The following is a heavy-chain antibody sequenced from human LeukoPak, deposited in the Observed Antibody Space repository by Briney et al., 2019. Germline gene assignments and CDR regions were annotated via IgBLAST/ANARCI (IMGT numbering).Heavy chain of an antibody. CDR3: AGGYYWDR. D-gene: IGHD3-22*01. CDR2: INQGGTEE. J-gene: IGHJ5*02. Sequence: GGSLRLSCAASGFTFSAHWMSWVRQAPGKGLGWVANINQGGTEEQYVDSVKGRFTISRDNVKSSLYLQMNSLRAEDTAVYFCAGGYYWDRWGQGTLVTVSS. CDR1: GFTFSAHW. V-gene: IGHV3-7*01.